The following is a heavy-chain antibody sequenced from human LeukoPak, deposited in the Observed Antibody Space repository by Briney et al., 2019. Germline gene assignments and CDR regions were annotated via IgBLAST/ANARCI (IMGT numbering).Heavy chain of an antibody. CDR2: INHGGST. V-gene: IGHV4-34*01. D-gene: IGHD6-13*01. CDR1: GGSFSGDF. CDR3: ARDKLVIAAAWRYFDL. J-gene: IGHJ2*01. Sequence: SEALSLTCAVYGGSFSGDFWSWIRQSPGKGLEWIGEINHGGSTTYNPSLQSRVTMSVDTSTNQISLKLSSVTAADTAVYYCARDKLVIAAAWRYFDLWGRGTLVTVSS.